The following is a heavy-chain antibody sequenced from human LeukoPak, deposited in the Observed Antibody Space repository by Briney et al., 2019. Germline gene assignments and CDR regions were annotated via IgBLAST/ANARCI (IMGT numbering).Heavy chain of an antibody. V-gene: IGHV3-9*01. D-gene: IGHD1-26*01. CDR2: ISWNSGTI. CDR1: GFTFDGYA. J-gene: IGHJ4*02. Sequence: GGSLRLSCAASGFTFDGYAMHWVRQGPGKGLEWVSGISWNSGTIGYAVSVKGRFTISRDNAKNSLYLQMNSLRAEDTALYYCTKDLAIVGATGFDYWGQGTLVTVSS. CDR3: TKDLAIVGATGFDY.